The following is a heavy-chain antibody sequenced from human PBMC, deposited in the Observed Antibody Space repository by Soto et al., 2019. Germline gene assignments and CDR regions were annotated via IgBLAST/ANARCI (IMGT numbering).Heavy chain of an antibody. D-gene: IGHD5-12*01. J-gene: IGHJ6*02. CDR3: ARDLSGYSTDV. V-gene: IGHV1-18*04. Sequence: APGKVSCNASGHTFTSYGISWVRQARGQGLEWMGWISAYNGNTNDSQKLQGRVTMTTDTSTSTAYMELRSLRSDDTAVYYCARDLSGYSTDVWGQGTTVTVSS. CDR2: ISAYNGNT. CDR1: GHTFTSYG.